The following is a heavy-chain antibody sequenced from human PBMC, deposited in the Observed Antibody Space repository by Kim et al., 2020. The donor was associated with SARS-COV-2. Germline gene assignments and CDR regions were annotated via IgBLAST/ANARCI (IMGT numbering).Heavy chain of an antibody. CDR3: AKFPKAMVIKSNWFDP. Sequence: GGSLRLSCAASGFTFSSYAMSWVRQAPGKGLEWVSAISGSGGSTYYADSVKGRFTISRDNSKNTLYLQMNSLRAEDTAVYYCAKFPKAMVIKSNWFDPWGQGTLVTVSS. CDR1: GFTFSSYA. V-gene: IGHV3-23*01. D-gene: IGHD5-18*01. J-gene: IGHJ5*02. CDR2: ISGSGGST.